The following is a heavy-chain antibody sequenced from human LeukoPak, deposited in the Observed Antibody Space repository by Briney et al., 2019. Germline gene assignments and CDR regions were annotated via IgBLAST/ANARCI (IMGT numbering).Heavy chain of an antibody. Sequence: GGSLRLSCAASGFTFSSYGMHGVRQAPGKGVEWVAVIWYDGSNKYYADSVKGRFNISRDNSKNTLYLQMNSLRAEDTAVYYCARGGSSSWYLPFDYRGQGTLVTVSS. J-gene: IGHJ4*02. D-gene: IGHD6-13*01. CDR1: GFTFSSYG. CDR2: IWYDGSNK. V-gene: IGHV3-33*01. CDR3: ARGGSSSWYLPFDY.